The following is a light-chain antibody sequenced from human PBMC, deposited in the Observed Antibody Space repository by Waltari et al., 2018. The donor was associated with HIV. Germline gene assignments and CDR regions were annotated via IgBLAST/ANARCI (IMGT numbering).Light chain of an antibody. CDR1: ALPTQF. J-gene: IGLJ2*01. Sequence: SYELTQPPSVSVSPGQTATITCSGDALPTQFAYWYQQKPGQAPLLVIYKDSGGPSGIPDRFSGSNSGTTVTLIISGVQAEDEADYYCESADSTGNYWAFGGGTKLTVL. CDR3: ESADSTGNYWA. CDR2: KDS. V-gene: IGLV3-25*03.